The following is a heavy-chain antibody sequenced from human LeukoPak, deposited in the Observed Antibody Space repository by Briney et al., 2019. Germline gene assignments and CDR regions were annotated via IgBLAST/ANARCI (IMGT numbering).Heavy chain of an antibody. J-gene: IGHJ3*02. V-gene: IGHV3-9*01. Sequence: GGSLRLSCAASGFTFDDYAMHWVRQAPGKGLEWVSGISWNSGSIGYADSVKGRFTISRDNAKNSLYLQMNSLRAEDTAVYYCARDGELGSPADAFDIWGQGTMVTVSS. CDR3: ARDGELGSPADAFDI. D-gene: IGHD1-26*01. CDR2: ISWNSGSI. CDR1: GFTFDDYA.